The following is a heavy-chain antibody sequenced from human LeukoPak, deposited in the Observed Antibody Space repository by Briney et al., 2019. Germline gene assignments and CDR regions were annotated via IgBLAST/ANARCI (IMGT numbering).Heavy chain of an antibody. V-gene: IGHV3-48*03. CDR1: GFNFRSYE. Sequence: GRSLRLSCAASGFNFRSYEMNWVRQAPGKGLEWVSYISNTDETRTYADSVKGRFTISRDNAKNSLHLGMNSLRAEDTAVYYCAREIVSAVAGNFDYWGQGTLVTVSS. D-gene: IGHD6-19*01. CDR2: ISNTDETR. CDR3: AREIVSAVAGNFDY. J-gene: IGHJ4*02.